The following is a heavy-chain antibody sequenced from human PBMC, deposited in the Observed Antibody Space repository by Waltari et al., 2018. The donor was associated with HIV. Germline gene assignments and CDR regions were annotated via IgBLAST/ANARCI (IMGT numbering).Heavy chain of an antibody. J-gene: IGHJ6*02. Sequence: QVQLQESGPGLVKPSQTLSLTCTVSGGSISIGSYYWSWIRPPAGKGLEWIGRIYTSGNTNYTPPRKVRVPISVDTSKNPFSLKLSSVTAADRAVYYCARRDYYGSGSYYKCYYYGMDVWGQGTTVTVSS. V-gene: IGHV4-61*02. D-gene: IGHD3-10*01. CDR3: ARRDYYGSGSYYKCYYYGMDV. CDR2: IYTSGNT. CDR1: GGSISIGSYY.